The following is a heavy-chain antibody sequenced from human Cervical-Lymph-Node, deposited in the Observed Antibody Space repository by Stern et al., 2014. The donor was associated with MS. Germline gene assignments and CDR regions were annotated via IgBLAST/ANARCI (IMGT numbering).Heavy chain of an antibody. Sequence: VQLVQSGAEVKKPGSSVKVSCKASGGTFSSYAISWVRQAPGQGLEWMGGIIPIFGANYAQKFQGRITITADEPTSTAYMELSSLRSEDTAVYFCARGKDYNYEMDVWGQGTTVTVS. J-gene: IGHJ6*02. V-gene: IGHV1-69*01. CDR2: IIPIFGA. CDR3: ARGKDYNYEMDV. D-gene: IGHD4/OR15-4a*01. CDR1: GGTFSSYA.